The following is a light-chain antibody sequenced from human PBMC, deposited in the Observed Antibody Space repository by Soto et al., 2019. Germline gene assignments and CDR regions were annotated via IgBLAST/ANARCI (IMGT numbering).Light chain of an antibody. J-gene: IGLJ1*01. CDR1: NSNIGADYG. CDR2: DNT. V-gene: IGLV1-40*01. CDR3: SSYAGSSNV. Sequence: QLVLTQPPSVTGAPGQRVTISCTGSNSNIGADYGVHWYQQFPETAPKLLIYDNTNRPSGVPDRFSGSKSGTSASLAITGLQAEDEADYYCSSYAGSSNVFGTGTKLTVL.